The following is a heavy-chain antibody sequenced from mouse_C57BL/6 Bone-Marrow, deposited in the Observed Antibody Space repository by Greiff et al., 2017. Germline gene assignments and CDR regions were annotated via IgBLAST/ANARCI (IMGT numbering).Heavy chain of an antibody. J-gene: IGHJ3*01. CDR2: IDPETGGT. D-gene: IGHD1-1*01. V-gene: IGHV1-15*01. Sequence: QVQLKESGVELVRPGASVTLSCKASGYTFTDYEMHWVKQTPVHGLEWIGAIDPETGGTAYNQKFKGKAILTADKSSSTAYMELRSLTSEDSAVYYCTRPPLRGFAYWGQGTLVTVSA. CDR1: GYTFTDYE. CDR3: TRPPLRGFAY.